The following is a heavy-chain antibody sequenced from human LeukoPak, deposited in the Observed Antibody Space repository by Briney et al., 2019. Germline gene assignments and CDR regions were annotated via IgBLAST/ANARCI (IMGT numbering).Heavy chain of an antibody. CDR3: ARDGRYRIAARPGNWFDP. CDR2: ISYDGSNK. D-gene: IGHD6-6*01. Sequence: GRSLRLSCAASGFTFSSYAMHWVRQAPGKGLEWVAVISYDGSNKYYADSVKGRFTISRDNSKNTLYLRMNSLRAEDTAVYYCARDGRYRIAARPGNWFDPWGQGTLVTVSS. CDR1: GFTFSSYA. J-gene: IGHJ5*02. V-gene: IGHV3-30-3*01.